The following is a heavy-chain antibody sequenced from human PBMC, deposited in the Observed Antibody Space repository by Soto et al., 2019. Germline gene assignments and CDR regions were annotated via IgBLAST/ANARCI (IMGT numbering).Heavy chain of an antibody. D-gene: IGHD5-12*01. V-gene: IGHV1-18*01. CDR3: ARHHGPTTSENWFDP. J-gene: IGHJ5*02. CDR1: GYTFFTYD. CDR2: ISTYSGDT. Sequence: QVHLVQSGVEVKPPGASVKVSCQTSGYTFFTYDISWVRQAPGQGLEWMGWISTYSGDTKYAQKFQDRVTMTTGTSTTTAYLELRSLRSDDTAVYYCARHHGPTTSENWFDPWGQGTLVTVSS.